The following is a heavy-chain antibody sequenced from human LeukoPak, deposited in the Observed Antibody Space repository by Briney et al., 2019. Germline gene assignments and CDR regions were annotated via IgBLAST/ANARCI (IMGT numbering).Heavy chain of an antibody. V-gene: IGHV3-53*01. Sequence: GGSLRLSCAASGFTFSSYSMNWVRQAPGKGLEWVSVIYSGGSTYYADSVEGRFTISRDNSKNTLYLQMNSLRAEDTAVYYCARDSGGYSHWGQGTLVTVSS. D-gene: IGHD3-22*01. J-gene: IGHJ4*02. CDR2: IYSGGST. CDR3: ARDSGGYSH. CDR1: GFTFSSYS.